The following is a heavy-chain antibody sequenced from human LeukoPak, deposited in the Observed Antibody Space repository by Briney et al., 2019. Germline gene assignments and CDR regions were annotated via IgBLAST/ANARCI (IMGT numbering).Heavy chain of an antibody. CDR1: GFNFVDCA. Sequence: PGRSLRLSCAASGFNFVDCAMHWVRHVPGKGLEWVSSISWNSRSIAHADSVKGRFTISRDNAKNSLYLQMNSLRAEDMALYYCAKEGSSWSTFDHWGQGTLVTVSS. D-gene: IGHD6-13*01. V-gene: IGHV3-9*03. CDR2: ISWNSRSI. CDR3: AKEGSSWSTFDH. J-gene: IGHJ4*02.